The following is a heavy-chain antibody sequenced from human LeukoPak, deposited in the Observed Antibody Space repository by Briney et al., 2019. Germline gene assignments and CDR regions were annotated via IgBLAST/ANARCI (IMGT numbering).Heavy chain of an antibody. J-gene: IGHJ2*01. V-gene: IGHV4-59*01. Sequence: PSETLSLTCTVSGGSISSYYWSWIRQPPGKGLEWTGYIYYSGSTNYNPSLKSRVTISVDTSKNQFSLKLSSVTAADTAVYYCAGTPLRYFDWLSSRGGRPRSYWYFDLWGRGTLVTVSS. CDR1: GGSISSYY. CDR2: IYYSGST. D-gene: IGHD3-9*01. CDR3: AGTPLRYFDWLSSRGGRPRSYWYFDL.